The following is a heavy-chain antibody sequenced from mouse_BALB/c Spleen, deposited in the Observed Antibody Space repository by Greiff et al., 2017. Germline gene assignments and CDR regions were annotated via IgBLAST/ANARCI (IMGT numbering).Heavy chain of an antibody. CDR1: GFNIKDTY. V-gene: IGHV14-3*02. J-gene: IGHJ3*01. D-gene: IGHD2-4*01. Sequence: VQLQQSGAELVKPGASVKLSCTASGFNIKDTYMHWVKQRPEQGLEWIGRIDPANGNTKYDPKFQGKATITADTSSNTAYLQLSSLTSEDTAVYYCARSSDYDVGFADWGQGTLVTVSA. CDR3: ARSSDYDVGFAD. CDR2: IDPANGNT.